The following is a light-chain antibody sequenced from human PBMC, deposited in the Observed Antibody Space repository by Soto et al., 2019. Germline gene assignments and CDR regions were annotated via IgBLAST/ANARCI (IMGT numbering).Light chain of an antibody. CDR2: ATS. V-gene: IGKV1-39*01. CDR3: QQGYSSRLT. CDR1: QNIRSD. Sequence: DIQMTQSPSSLSASVGDRVTITCRASQNIRSDLNWYQQKPGKAPQLLIYATSSLQTGVPSRFSASGSGTDFSLVISDLQPEDSATYHCQQGYSSRLTSGRGTKVEI. J-gene: IGKJ1*01.